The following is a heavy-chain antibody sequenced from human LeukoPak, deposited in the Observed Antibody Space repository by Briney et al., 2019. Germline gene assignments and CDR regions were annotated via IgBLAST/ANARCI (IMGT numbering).Heavy chain of an antibody. CDR1: GGSISSSSYY. D-gene: IGHD6-13*01. Sequence: PSETLSLTCTVSGGSISSSSYYWGWIRQPPGKGLEWIGSIYYSGSTYYNPSLKSRVTISVDTSKNQFSLKLSSVTAADTAVYYCARAAAGTGSPSWFDPWGQGTLVTVSS. V-gene: IGHV4-39*01. CDR3: ARAAAGTGSPSWFDP. CDR2: IYYSGST. J-gene: IGHJ5*02.